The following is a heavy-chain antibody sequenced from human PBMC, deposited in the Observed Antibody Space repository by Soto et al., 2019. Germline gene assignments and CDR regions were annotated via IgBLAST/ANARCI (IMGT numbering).Heavy chain of an antibody. CDR1: GFSFGDYI. CDR2: ISHSGSYI. J-gene: IGHJ3*02. CDR3: ASPRDYCVTTSNCFIAFDI. D-gene: IGHD4-17*01. V-gene: IGHV3-21*01. Sequence: AQLVESGGSLVKPGGSLRLSCAASGFSFGDYIMNWVRQAPGRGLEWVASISHSGSYIFYAYSVKGRFTISRDNSMDSLYLQMNSLRVDDTAIYYCASPRDYCVTTSNCFIAFDIWGQGKRVTVSS.